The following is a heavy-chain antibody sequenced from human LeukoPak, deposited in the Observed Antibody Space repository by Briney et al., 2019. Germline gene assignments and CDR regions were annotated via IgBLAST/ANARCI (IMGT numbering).Heavy chain of an antibody. V-gene: IGHV3-53*01. Sequence: GGSLRLSCAASGFTVSSNYMTWVRQAPGKGLEWVSVIYSGGSTYYADSVKGRFTISRDNSKNTLYLQMNSLRAEDTAIYYCARDERLLSFLKWGQGTLVTVSS. CDR3: ARDERLLSFLK. CDR1: GFTVSSNY. J-gene: IGHJ4*02. D-gene: IGHD3-3*01. CDR2: IYSGGST.